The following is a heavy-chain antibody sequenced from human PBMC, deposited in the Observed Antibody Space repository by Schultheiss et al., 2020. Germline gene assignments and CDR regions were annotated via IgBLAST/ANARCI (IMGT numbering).Heavy chain of an antibody. CDR3: AREILSGWPVWFDP. Sequence: GGSLRLSCAASGFTFSSYSMNWVRQAPGKGLEWVSYISSSSSTIYYADSVKGRFTISRDNAKNSLYLQMNSLRAEDTAVYYCAREILSGWPVWFDPWGQGTLVTVSS. D-gene: IGHD6-19*01. CDR2: ISSSSSTI. CDR1: GFTFSSYS. V-gene: IGHV3-48*04. J-gene: IGHJ5*02.